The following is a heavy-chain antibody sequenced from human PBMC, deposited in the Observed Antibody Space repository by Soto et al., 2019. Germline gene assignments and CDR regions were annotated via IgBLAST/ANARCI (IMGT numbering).Heavy chain of an antibody. CDR3: ARGGAARPRDRYGMDV. D-gene: IGHD6-6*01. J-gene: IGHJ6*02. CDR1: GGSISSGGYY. CDR2: IYYSGST. V-gene: IGHV4-31*03. Sequence: QVQLQESGPGLVKPSQTLSLTCTVSGGSISSGGYYWSWIRQHPGKGLEWIGYIYYSGSTYYNPSLKSRVTISVDTSKNQFSLKLSSVTAADTAVYYCARGGAARPRDRYGMDVWGQGTTVTVSS.